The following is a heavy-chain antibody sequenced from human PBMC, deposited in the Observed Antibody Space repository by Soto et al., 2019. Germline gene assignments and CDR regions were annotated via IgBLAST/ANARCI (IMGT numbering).Heavy chain of an antibody. CDR2: ISSSSSSI. CDR3: ARTGGSGSNNWFDP. Sequence: GGSLRLSCAASGFTFSSYSMNWVRQAPGKGLEWVSYISSSSSSIQYADSVKGRFSISRDNAKNSLFLQMSSLRDEDTAVYYCARTGGSGSNNWFDPWGQGTLVTVSS. D-gene: IGHD3-10*01. CDR1: GFTFSSYS. V-gene: IGHV3-48*02. J-gene: IGHJ5*02.